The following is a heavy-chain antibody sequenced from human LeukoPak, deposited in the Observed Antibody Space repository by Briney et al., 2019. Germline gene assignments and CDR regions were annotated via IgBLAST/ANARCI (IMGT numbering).Heavy chain of an antibody. CDR3: ARGGGGNSDFLTPYTGASLGFDY. CDR2: LGISGDYA. CDR1: GFILRSYA. D-gene: IGHD3-9*01. Sequence: GGSLRLSCVGSGFILRSYAMSWVRQAPGKGLQWVSSLGISGDYAWYAGSVKGRFTISRDSSKNTLYLQMNSLGAEDTAVYYCARGGGGNSDFLTPYTGASLGFDYWGQGARVTVSS. V-gene: IGHV3-23*01. J-gene: IGHJ4*02.